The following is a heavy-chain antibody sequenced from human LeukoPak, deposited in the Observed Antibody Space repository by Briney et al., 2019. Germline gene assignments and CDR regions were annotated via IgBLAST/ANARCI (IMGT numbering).Heavy chain of an antibody. D-gene: IGHD4-23*01. CDR1: GYTFTSYY. CDR3: ARVRRFPPVVDY. Sequence: ASVKVSCKASGYTFTSYYMHWVRQAPGQGLEWMGRINPNSGGTNYAQKFQGRVTMTRDTSISTAYMELSRLRSDDTAVYYCARVRRFPPVVDYWGQGTLVTVSS. CDR2: INPNSGGT. J-gene: IGHJ4*02. V-gene: IGHV1-2*06.